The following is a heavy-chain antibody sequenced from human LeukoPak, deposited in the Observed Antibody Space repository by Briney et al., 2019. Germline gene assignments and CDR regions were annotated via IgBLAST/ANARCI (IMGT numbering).Heavy chain of an antibody. V-gene: IGHV4-34*01. Sequence: PSETLSLTCAVYGGSFSGYYWSWIRQPPGKGLEWIGEINHSGSTNYNPSLKSRVTISVDTSKNQFSLKLSSVTAADTAVYCCARGLAYSSLLAWGQGTLVTVSS. D-gene: IGHD6-19*01. J-gene: IGHJ4*02. CDR1: GGSFSGYY. CDR3: ARGLAYSSLLA. CDR2: INHSGST.